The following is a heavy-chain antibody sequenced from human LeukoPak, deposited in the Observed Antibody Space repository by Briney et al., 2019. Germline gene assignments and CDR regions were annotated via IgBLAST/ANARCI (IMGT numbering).Heavy chain of an antibody. Sequence: GGSLRLSCAASGFTFRSFQMNWVRQAPGKGLVWVSRINSDGSSTIYADSVKGRFTISRDNAKNTLYLQMNSLRAEDTAVYYCARGARATRGYFDYWGQGTLVTVSS. CDR3: ARGARATRGYFDY. CDR1: GFTFRSFQ. V-gene: IGHV3-74*01. CDR2: INSDGSST. D-gene: IGHD1-26*01. J-gene: IGHJ4*02.